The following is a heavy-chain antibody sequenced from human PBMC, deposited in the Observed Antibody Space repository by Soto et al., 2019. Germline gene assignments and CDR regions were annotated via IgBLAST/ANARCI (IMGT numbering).Heavy chain of an antibody. CDR2: IYYSGST. D-gene: IGHD3-3*01. CDR1: GGSISSGGYY. J-gene: IGHJ4*02. V-gene: IGHV4-31*03. Sequence: SETLSLTCTVSGGSISSGGYYWSWIRQHPGKGLEWIGYIYYSGSTYYNPSLKSRVTISVDTSKNQFSLKLSSVTAADTAVYYCARVGDFWSGYSRAYFDYWGQGTLVTVSS. CDR3: ARVGDFWSGYSRAYFDY.